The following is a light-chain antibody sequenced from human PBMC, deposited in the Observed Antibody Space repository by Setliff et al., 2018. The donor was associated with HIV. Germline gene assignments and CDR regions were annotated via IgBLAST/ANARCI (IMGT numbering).Light chain of an antibody. CDR1: SSDIGGYEY. CDR2: EVS. V-gene: IGLV2-14*01. J-gene: IGLJ3*02. Sequence: LTQAASVSGSPGQSITIFCIGTSSDIGGYEYVSWYQQHPSEAPRLIIYEVSNRPSGVSNRFSGSKSGNTASLTISGLQAEDEAYYYCSSYRRTSTWVFGGGTKVTVL. CDR3: SSYRRTSTWV.